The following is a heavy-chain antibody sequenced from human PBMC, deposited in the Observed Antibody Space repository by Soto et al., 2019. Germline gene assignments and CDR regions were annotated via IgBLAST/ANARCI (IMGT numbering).Heavy chain of an antibody. CDR1: GFSFSDHW. Sequence: EVQLVESGGGLVQPGGSLRLSCEVSGFSFSDHWMDWVRQAPGKGLEWVARSRNKADAYTTEYAASVKDRFTISRDESGNSLYLQMHSLKTEDTAVYYCARDNDDRSGPHYYGYWGQGTLVTVSS. CDR3: ARDNDDRSGPHYYGY. D-gene: IGHD3-22*01. J-gene: IGHJ4*02. V-gene: IGHV3-72*01. CDR2: SRNKADAYTT.